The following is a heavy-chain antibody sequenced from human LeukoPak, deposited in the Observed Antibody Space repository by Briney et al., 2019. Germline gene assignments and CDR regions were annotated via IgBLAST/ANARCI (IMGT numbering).Heavy chain of an antibody. CDR1: GYTFTGYY. Sequence: ASVKVSCKATGYTFTGYYMHWVRQAPGHGIEWMGRINPNSGGTNYSQKFQDRVTMTRDTSISTAYMELSRLRSDDTAVYYCARLDGGYYYDSSGYYHGLFDYWGQGTLVTVSS. J-gene: IGHJ4*02. D-gene: IGHD3-22*01. V-gene: IGHV1-2*06. CDR3: ARLDGGYYYDSSGYYHGLFDY. CDR2: INPNSGGT.